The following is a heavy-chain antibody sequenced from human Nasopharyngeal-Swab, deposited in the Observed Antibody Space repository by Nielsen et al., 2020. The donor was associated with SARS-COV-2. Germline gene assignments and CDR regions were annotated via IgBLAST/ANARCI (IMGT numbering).Heavy chain of an antibody. CDR3: ARASYDFWSGYCLADYMDV. CDR2: MDSSGRT. Sequence: WIRQRPGKGLESSGHMDSSGRTNYNPSLKSRVTISVDTSKNQFSLKLSSVTAADTAVYYCARASYDFWSGYCLADYMDVWGKGTTVTVSS. V-gene: IGHV4-4*08. D-gene: IGHD3-3*01. J-gene: IGHJ6*03.